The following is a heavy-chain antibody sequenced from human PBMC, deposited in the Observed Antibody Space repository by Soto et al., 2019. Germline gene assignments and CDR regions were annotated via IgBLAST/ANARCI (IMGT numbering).Heavy chain of an antibody. D-gene: IGHD3-10*01. Sequence: GGSLRLSCAASGFSVNNNYMTWVRQAPGKGLEWVTGFRSGGDDDTTYYADSVRGRFTISRDNSKNTLFLQMNSLRAEDTAIYYCAKKVNSGSGSQFFDYWGQGTLVTVSS. CDR2: FRSGGDDDTT. V-gene: IGHV3-53*01. CDR1: GFSVNNNY. CDR3: AKKVNSGSGSQFFDY. J-gene: IGHJ4*02.